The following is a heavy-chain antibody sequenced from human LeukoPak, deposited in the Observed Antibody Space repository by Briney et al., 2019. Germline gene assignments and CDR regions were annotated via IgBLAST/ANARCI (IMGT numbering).Heavy chain of an antibody. CDR3: ARRAYYDSSGYYPASGYFDL. V-gene: IGHV4-4*08. Sequence: PSETLSLTCTDSGGSIFSYYFNWIRQPPGKGLEWIGYIYSNGISSYNPSLRGRGTISIATSKNQFSLRLRSVTAADTAIYYCARRAYYDSSGYYPASGYFDLWGRGTLVTVSS. J-gene: IGHJ2*01. CDR2: IYSNGIS. CDR1: GGSIFSYY. D-gene: IGHD3-22*01.